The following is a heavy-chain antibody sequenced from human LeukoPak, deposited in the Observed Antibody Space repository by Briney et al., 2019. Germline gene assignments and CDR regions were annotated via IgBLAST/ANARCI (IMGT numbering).Heavy chain of an antibody. CDR3: ASCAATLSYYYYGMDV. D-gene: IGHD2-15*01. CDR1: GYTLTELS. CDR2: FDPEDGET. J-gene: IGHJ6*01. V-gene: IGHV1-24*01. Sequence: ASVKVSCKVSGYTLTELSMHWVRQAPGKGLEWMGGFDPEDGETIYAQKFQGRVTITEDTSTDTAYMELSSLRSEDTAVYYCASCAATLSYYYYGMDVWGQGTTVTVSS.